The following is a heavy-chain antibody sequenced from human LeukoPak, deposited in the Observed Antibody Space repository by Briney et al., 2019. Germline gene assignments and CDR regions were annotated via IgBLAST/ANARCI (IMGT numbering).Heavy chain of an antibody. CDR1: GGSISSSSYS. J-gene: IGHJ4*02. CDR3: ARGPGPSRYCSGGSCKPLDY. V-gene: IGHV4-39*07. Sequence: PSETLSLTCTVSGGSISSSSYSWSWIRQPPGKGLEWIGEINHSGSTNYNPSLKSRVTISVDTSKNQFSLKLSSVTAADTAVYYCARGPGPSRYCSGGSCKPLDYWGQGTLVTVSS. D-gene: IGHD2-15*01. CDR2: INHSGST.